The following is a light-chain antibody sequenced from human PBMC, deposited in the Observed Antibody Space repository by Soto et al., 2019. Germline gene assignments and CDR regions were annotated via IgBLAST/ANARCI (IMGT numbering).Light chain of an antibody. CDR2: GAS. Sequence: EIVRTQSPATLSVSPGERATLSCRASQSVSSNLAWYQQKPGQAPRILIYGASTRATGIPARFSGSGSGTEFNLTISRLQSEDFAVYECQQYNNWTRTFGQGTKVDIK. V-gene: IGKV3-15*01. J-gene: IGKJ1*01. CDR3: QQYNNWTRT. CDR1: QSVSSN.